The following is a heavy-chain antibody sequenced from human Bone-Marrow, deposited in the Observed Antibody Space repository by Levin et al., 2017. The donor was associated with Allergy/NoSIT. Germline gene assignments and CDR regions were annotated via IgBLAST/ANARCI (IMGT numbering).Heavy chain of an antibody. Sequence: PGESLKISCAASKFTFSTYAMNWVRQAPGKGLEWVSFISSSSNRVYYADSVRGRFSISRDNAKNSLYLQMSSLRAEDTAIYYCARDLQTRESSVFDHWGQGTLVTVSS. CDR3: ARDLQTRESSVFDH. D-gene: IGHD3-10*01. CDR1: KFTFSTYA. V-gene: IGHV3-48*01. J-gene: IGHJ4*02. CDR2: ISSSSNRV.